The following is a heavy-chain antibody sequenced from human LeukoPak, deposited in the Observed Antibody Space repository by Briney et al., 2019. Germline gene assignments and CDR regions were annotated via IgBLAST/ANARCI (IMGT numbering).Heavy chain of an antibody. CDR3: ARHSATYGSGA. D-gene: IGHD6-25*01. CDR1: GASMNTYY. Sequence: SETLFLTCTVSGASMNTYYWTWIRQFPGKGLEWIGYISSTGSTNYNPSLKSRVTISLDTSKNQFSLELSSVTATDTAMYYCARHSATYGSGAWGQGTLVTVSS. J-gene: IGHJ5*02. CDR2: ISSTGST. V-gene: IGHV4-59*08.